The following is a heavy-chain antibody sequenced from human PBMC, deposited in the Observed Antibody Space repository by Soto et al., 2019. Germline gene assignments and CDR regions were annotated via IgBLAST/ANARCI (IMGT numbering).Heavy chain of an antibody. D-gene: IGHD7-27*01. J-gene: IGHJ6*02. CDR3: ARPEPWVNGMDV. CDR1: GDGFSNFF. Sequence: GESLKISCKVSGDGFSNFFIAWVRQMPGKGLEWMGIIYPYDSETRYSPSFQGHITFSVDKSTDTAYLQWSSLRASDTAIFYCARPEPWVNGMDVWGQGTTVTVSS. CDR2: IYPYDSET. V-gene: IGHV5-51*01.